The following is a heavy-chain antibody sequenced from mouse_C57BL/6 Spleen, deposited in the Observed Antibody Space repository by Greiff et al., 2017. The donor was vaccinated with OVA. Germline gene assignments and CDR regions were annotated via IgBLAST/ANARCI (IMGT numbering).Heavy chain of an antibody. Sequence: VQLQQSGAELVRPGASVKLSCTASGFNIKDDYMHWVKQRPEQGLEWIGWIDPENGDTEYASKFQGKATITADTSSNTAYLQLSSLTSEDTAVYYCTTGLGPRYFDVWGTGTTVTVSS. CDR2: IDPENGDT. CDR3: TTGLGPRYFDV. D-gene: IGHD4-1*01. V-gene: IGHV14-4*01. CDR1: GFNIKDDY. J-gene: IGHJ1*03.